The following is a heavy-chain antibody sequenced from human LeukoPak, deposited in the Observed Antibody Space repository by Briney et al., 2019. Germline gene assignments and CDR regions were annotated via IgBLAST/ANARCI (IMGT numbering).Heavy chain of an antibody. CDR3: ARTVDPAGARFDY. V-gene: IGHV1-46*01. J-gene: IGHJ4*02. Sequence: RASVKVSCKASGYTFSDWPINWVRQAPGQGLEWMGIINPSGGSTSYAQKFQGRVTMTRDTSTSTVYMELSSLRSEDTAVYYCARTVDPAGARFDYWGQGTLVTVSS. D-gene: IGHD5-18*01. CDR1: GYTFSDWP. CDR2: INPSGGST.